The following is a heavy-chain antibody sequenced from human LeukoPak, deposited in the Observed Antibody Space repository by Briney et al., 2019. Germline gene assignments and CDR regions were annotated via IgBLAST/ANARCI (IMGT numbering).Heavy chain of an antibody. Sequence: SETLSLTCTVSGGSISSYYWSWIRQPPGKGLEWIGHIYYSGSTNYNPSLKSRVTISVDTSKNQFSLKLSSVTAADTAVYYCARGYCSSTSCYTPSWDYYYYMDVWGKGTTVTVSS. J-gene: IGHJ6*03. V-gene: IGHV4-59*01. CDR2: IYYSGST. D-gene: IGHD2-2*02. CDR1: GGSISSYY. CDR3: ARGYCSSTSCYTPSWDYYYYMDV.